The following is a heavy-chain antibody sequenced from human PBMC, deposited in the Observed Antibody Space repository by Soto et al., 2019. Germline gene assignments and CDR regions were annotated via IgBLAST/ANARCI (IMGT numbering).Heavy chain of an antibody. CDR1: GFTFSSYG. J-gene: IGHJ6*02. CDR3: ARDNPRSSGWDV. CDR2: ISYDGSNK. Sequence: SGGSLRLSCAASGFTFSSYGMHWVRQAPGKGLEWVAVISYDGSNKYYADSVKGRFTISRDNAKNSLYLQMNSLRDEDTAVYYCARDNPRSSGWDVWGQGTTVTVSS. V-gene: IGHV3-30*03.